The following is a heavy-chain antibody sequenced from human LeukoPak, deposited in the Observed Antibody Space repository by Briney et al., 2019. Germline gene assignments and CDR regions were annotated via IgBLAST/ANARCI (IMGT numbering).Heavy chain of an antibody. J-gene: IGHJ4*02. CDR2: IYSTGST. CDR3: ARRTTVTNSMSMAF. CDR1: GYHVRSAED. D-gene: IGHD4-11*01. V-gene: IGHV4-38-2*02. Sequence: PSETLSLTCNVSGYHVRSAEDWGWIRQSPGTGLEWIGNIYSTGSTYYNPSLQSRVTISVDASKNQFSLRLSSLTSADSAVYYCARRTTVTNSMSMAFWGQGILVTVSS.